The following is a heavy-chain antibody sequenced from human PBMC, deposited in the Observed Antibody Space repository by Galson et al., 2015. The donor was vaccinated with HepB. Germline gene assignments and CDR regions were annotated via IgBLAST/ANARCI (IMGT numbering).Heavy chain of an antibody. CDR1: GFTFSGSA. Sequence: SLRLSCAASGFTFSGSAMHWVRQASGKGLEWVVRIRSKANSYATAYAASVKDRFTISRDDSKNTAYLQMNSLRAEDTAVYYCAREDMGSTSLSEAFDIWGQGTTVTVSS. CDR3: AREDMGSTSLSEAFDI. J-gene: IGHJ3*02. V-gene: IGHV3-73*01. D-gene: IGHD5/OR15-5a*01. CDR2: IRSKANSYAT.